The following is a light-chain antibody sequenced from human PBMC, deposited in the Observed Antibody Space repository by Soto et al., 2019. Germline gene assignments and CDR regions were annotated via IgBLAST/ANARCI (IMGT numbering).Light chain of an antibody. CDR3: QQYNSYWT. J-gene: IGKJ1*01. CDR2: DAS. V-gene: IGKV1-5*01. CDR1: QSISSW. Sequence: DVQMTHTPSSLSASVGARVTITCRASQSISSWFAWYKQKPGKAPKLLIYDASSLESGVPSRFRGSGSGTEFTLTISSLQPDYFATYYCQQYNSYWTFGQGTKVDIK.